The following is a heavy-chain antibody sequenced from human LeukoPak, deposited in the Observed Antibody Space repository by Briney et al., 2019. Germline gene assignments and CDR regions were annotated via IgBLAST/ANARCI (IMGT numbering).Heavy chain of an antibody. CDR2: ITGSGSST. D-gene: IGHD5-12*01. J-gene: IGHJ4*02. Sequence: GGSLRLSCAASGFTFSSYATSWVRQAPGKGLEWVSCITGSGSSTYYADSVKGRFTISRDNSKNTLFLQVSSLRAEDTAVYYCAKDRASYSGYDSLDYWGQGTLVTVSS. CDR1: GFTFSSYA. CDR3: AKDRASYSGYDSLDY. V-gene: IGHV3-23*01.